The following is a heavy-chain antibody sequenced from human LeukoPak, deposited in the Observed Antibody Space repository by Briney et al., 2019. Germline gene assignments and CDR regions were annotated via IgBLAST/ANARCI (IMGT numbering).Heavy chain of an antibody. D-gene: IGHD3-10*01. CDR2: IYTSGST. CDR3: ARIGSTRHFDY. V-gene: IGHV4-4*09. J-gene: IGHJ4*02. CDR1: GGSISSYY. Sequence: SETLSLTCTVSGGSISSYYWSWIRQPPGKGLEWIGYIYTSGSTNYNPSLKSRVTISVDTSKNQFSLKLSSVTAADTAVYYCARIGSTRHFDYWGQGTLVTVSS.